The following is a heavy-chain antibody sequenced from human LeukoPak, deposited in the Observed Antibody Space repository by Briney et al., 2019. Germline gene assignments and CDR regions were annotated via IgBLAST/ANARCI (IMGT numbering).Heavy chain of an antibody. CDR1: GFTFNTYG. CDR2: MRYDGRDI. V-gene: IGHV3-33*01. J-gene: IGHJ4*02. D-gene: IGHD7-27*01. Sequence: GSLRLSCEASGFTFNTYGMHWVRQAPGKGLEWVAVMRYDGRDIYYADSVKGRFTISRDNSKNTLYLRMNSLRAEDTAVYYCARDQSPKWGSGERYFDYWGQGTLVTVSS. CDR3: ARDQSPKWGSGERYFDY.